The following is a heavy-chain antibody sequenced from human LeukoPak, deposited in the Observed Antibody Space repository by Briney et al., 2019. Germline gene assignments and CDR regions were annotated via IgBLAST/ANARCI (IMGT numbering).Heavy chain of an antibody. Sequence: ASVKVSCKASGYTFTAHYLQWVRQAPGQGLEWMGLINPKTGGTNYAQKFQGRVTMTTDTSISTAYMELSSLTYDDTAVYYCAKSNGYGLIDIWGQGTMVTVSS. CDR3: AKSNGYGLIDI. V-gene: IGHV1-2*02. CDR1: GYTFTAHY. D-gene: IGHD3-22*01. CDR2: INPKTGGT. J-gene: IGHJ3*02.